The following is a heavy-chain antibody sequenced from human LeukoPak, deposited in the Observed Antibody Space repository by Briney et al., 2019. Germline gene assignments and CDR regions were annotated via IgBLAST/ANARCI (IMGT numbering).Heavy chain of an antibody. V-gene: IGHV1-18*04. CDR2: ISAYNGNT. J-gene: IGHJ4*02. D-gene: IGHD6-13*01. CDR3: ATAKAAAGTCPDY. Sequence: GASVKVSCKASGYTFTSYGISWVRQAPGQGLEWMGWISAYNGNTNYAQKLQGRVTMTTDTSTDTAYMELSSLRSEDTAVYYCATAKAAAGTCPDYWGQGTLVTVSS. CDR1: GYTFTSYG.